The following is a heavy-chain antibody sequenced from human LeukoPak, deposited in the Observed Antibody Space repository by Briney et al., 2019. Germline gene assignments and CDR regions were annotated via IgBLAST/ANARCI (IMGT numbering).Heavy chain of an antibody. V-gene: IGHV4-61*02. J-gene: IGHJ4*02. CDR2: IYTSGST. CDR3: AREPPMGAKLPPFDY. CDR1: GGSISSGSYY. D-gene: IGHD1-26*01. Sequence: PSETLSLTCTVSGGSISSGSYYWSWIRQPAGKGLEWIGRIYTSGSTNYNPSLKSRVTISVDTSKNQFSLKLSSVTAADTAVYYCAREPPMGAKLPPFDYWGQGTLVTVSS.